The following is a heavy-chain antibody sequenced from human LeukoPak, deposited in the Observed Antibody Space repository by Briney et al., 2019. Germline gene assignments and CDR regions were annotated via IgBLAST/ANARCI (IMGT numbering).Heavy chain of an antibody. CDR1: GYIFTRYD. V-gene: IGHV1-69*13. D-gene: IGHD3-22*01. CDR3: ARESRLFDSGGYSVFAAFDI. J-gene: IGHJ3*02. Sequence: SVNVSCKASGYIFTRYDIHWVRQATGQELEWMGQFIPTYGETNFARRFQERVTLTSEESTSTASMDLSSLRSDDAGMYYCARESRLFDSGGYSVFAAFDIWGQGTLVTVSS. CDR2: FIPTYGET.